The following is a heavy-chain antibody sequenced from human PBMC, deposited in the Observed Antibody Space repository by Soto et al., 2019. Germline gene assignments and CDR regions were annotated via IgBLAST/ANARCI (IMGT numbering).Heavy chain of an antibody. CDR2: IKSKTDGGTT. Sequence: GSLRLSCSASGFTFSNAWMSWVRQAPGKGLEWVGRIKSKTDGGTTDYAAPVKGRSTISRDDSKNTLYLQMNSLKTEDTAVYYCTTELPSHYDSSGLFDYWGQGTLVTVSS. D-gene: IGHD3-22*01. CDR3: TTELPSHYDSSGLFDY. J-gene: IGHJ4*02. V-gene: IGHV3-15*01. CDR1: GFTFSNAW.